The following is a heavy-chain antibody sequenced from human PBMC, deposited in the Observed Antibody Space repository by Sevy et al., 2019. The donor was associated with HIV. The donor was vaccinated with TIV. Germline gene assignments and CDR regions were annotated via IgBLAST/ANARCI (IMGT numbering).Heavy chain of an antibody. CDR3: ATRPYEKRYYAVFDY. D-gene: IGHD1-26*01. CDR1: GFMFSNFW. V-gene: IGHV3-7*03. Sequence: GGSLRLSCAGSGFMFSNFWMTWVRQAPGKGLEWVANIKKDGSETYYVDSVKGRFTISRDNGKNLLYLQMDGLRAEDTAVYYWATRPYEKRYYAVFDYWGQGTLVTVSS. CDR2: IKKDGSET. J-gene: IGHJ4*02.